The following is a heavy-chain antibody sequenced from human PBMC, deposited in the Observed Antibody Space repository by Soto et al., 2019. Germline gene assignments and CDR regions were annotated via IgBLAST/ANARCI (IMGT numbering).Heavy chain of an antibody. D-gene: IGHD3-22*01. CDR3: ATHTRGGYDSSGYYYSGIDY. J-gene: IGHJ4*02. CDR2: ISYDGSNK. CDR1: GFTFSSYG. V-gene: IGHV3-30*03. Sequence: GGSLRLYCAASGFTFSSYGMHWVRQAPGKGLEWVAVISYDGSNKYYADSVKGRFTISRDNSKNTLYLQMNSLRAEDTAVYYCATHTRGGYDSSGYYYSGIDYWGQGTLVTVSS.